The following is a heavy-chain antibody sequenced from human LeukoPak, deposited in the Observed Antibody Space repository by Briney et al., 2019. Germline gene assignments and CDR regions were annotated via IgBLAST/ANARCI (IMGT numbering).Heavy chain of an antibody. D-gene: IGHD3-3*01. Sequence: ASVKVSCKVSGYTLTELSMHWVRQAPGKGLEWMGGFDPEDGETIYAQKFQGRVTMTEDTSTDTAYMELSSLRSEDTAVYYCATDLPPRYYDFWSGYPGRPMDVWGKGTMVTVSS. V-gene: IGHV1-24*01. J-gene: IGHJ6*03. CDR1: GYTLTELS. CDR3: ATDLPPRYYDFWSGYPGRPMDV. CDR2: FDPEDGET.